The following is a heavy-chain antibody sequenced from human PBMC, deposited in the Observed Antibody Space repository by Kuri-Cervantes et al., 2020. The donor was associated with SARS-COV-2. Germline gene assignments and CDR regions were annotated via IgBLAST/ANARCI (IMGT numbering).Heavy chain of an antibody. CDR1: GFTFSHYG. D-gene: IGHD6-13*01. V-gene: IGHV3-30*18. J-gene: IGHJ4*02. CDR3: AKMWGSGAIVAAGYDY. Sequence: GGSLRLSCAASGFTFSHYGMHWVRQAPGKGLEWVAVISYDAYNKYHADSVKGRFTISRDSSKSTLYLQMNSLRTDDTAVYYCAKMWGSGAIVAAGYDYWGQGTLVTVSS. CDR2: ISYDAYNK.